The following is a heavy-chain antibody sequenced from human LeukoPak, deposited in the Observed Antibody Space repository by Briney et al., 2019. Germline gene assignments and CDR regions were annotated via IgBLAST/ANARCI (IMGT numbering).Heavy chain of an antibody. D-gene: IGHD1-26*01. Sequence: NPSETLSLTCTVSGGSISSSSYYWGWIRQPPGKGLEWIGSIYYSGSTYYNPSLKSRVTISVDTSKNQFSLKLSSVTAADTAVYYCARDLRGSYSLDYWGQGTLVTVSS. J-gene: IGHJ4*02. CDR1: GGSISSSSYY. CDR2: IYYSGST. V-gene: IGHV4-39*07. CDR3: ARDLRGSYSLDY.